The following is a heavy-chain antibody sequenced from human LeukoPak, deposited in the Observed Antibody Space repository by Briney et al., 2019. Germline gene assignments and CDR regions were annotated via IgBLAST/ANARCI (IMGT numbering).Heavy chain of an antibody. D-gene: IGHD6-6*01. CDR2: TYYRSKWYN. V-gene: IGHV6-1*01. CDR3: ARGIWYSSSPLGY. J-gene: IGHJ4*02. Sequence: SQTLSLTCAISADSVSSNSAAWNWITQSPSRGLEWLRRTYYRSKWYNDYAVSVKSRITINPDTSKNQFSLQLNSVTPEDTAVYYCARGIWYSSSPLGYWGQGTLVTVSS. CDR1: ADSVSSNSAA.